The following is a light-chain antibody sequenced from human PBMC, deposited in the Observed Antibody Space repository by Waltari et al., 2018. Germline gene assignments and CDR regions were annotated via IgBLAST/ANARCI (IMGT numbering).Light chain of an antibody. V-gene: IGKV3-11*01. CDR2: DAS. J-gene: IGKJ4*01. CDR3: QQRSTWPLT. Sequence: EIVLTQSPATLYLSPGERATLSCRASQSVSRYLGWYQHKFGQPPRLLIYDASNRATGIPARFSGSGSETDFTLTISSLEPEDFAVYYCQQRSTWPLTFGGGTKVEIK. CDR1: QSVSRY.